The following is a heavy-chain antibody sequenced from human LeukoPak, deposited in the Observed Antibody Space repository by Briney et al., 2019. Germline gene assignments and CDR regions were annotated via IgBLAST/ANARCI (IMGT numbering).Heavy chain of an antibody. CDR1: GFTFSSYA. Sequence: GGSLRLSCAASGFTFSSYAMHWVRQAPGKGLEWVAVISYDGSNKYYADSVKGRFTISRDNAKNTLYLQMDSLRAEDTAVYYCEVVATRVYWGQGTLVTVSS. V-gene: IGHV3-30-3*01. D-gene: IGHD5-12*01. CDR2: ISYDGSNK. CDR3: EVVATRVY. J-gene: IGHJ4*02.